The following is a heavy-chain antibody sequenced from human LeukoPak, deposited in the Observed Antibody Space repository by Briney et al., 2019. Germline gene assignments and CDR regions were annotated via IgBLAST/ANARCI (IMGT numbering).Heavy chain of an antibody. J-gene: IGHJ6*03. CDR2: IYYSGST. CDR1: GGSISSSSYY. CDR3: ARRGSGINYYYYMDV. D-gene: IGHD3-10*01. V-gene: IGHV4-39*01. Sequence: SETLSRTCTVSGGSISSSSYYWGWIRQPPGKGLEWIGSIYYSGSTYYNPSLKSRVTISVDTSKNQFSLKLSSVTAADTAVYYCARRGSGINYYYYMDVWGKGTTVTVSS.